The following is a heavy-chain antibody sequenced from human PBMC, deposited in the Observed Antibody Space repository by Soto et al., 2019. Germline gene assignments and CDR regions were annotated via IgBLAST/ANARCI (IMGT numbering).Heavy chain of an antibody. V-gene: IGHV3-64D*06. J-gene: IGHJ5*02. CDR1: GFTFSMFS. Sequence: GGSLRLSCSASGFTFSMFSMHWVRQAPGKGLEYVSGISSNGDSTYYADSVEGRFTISRDNSKNTLYLQMSSLRAVDTAVYYCVHPRSTVQIPPTWGQGTLVTVSS. D-gene: IGHD4-17*01. CDR3: VHPRSTVQIPPT. CDR2: ISSNGDST.